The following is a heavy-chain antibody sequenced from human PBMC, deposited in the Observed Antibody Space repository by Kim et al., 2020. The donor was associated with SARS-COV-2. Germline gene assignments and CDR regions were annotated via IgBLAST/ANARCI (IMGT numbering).Heavy chain of an antibody. CDR1: GGTFSSYA. CDR2: IIPIFGTA. CDR3: ARYYDFWSGYPNYYYYYGMDV. Sequence: SVKVSCKASGGTFSSYAISWVRQAPGQGLEWMGGIIPIFGTANYAQKFQGRVTITADESTSTAYMELSSLRSEDTAVYYCARYYDFWSGYPNYYYYYGMDVWGQGTTVTVSS. J-gene: IGHJ6*02. V-gene: IGHV1-69*13. D-gene: IGHD3-3*01.